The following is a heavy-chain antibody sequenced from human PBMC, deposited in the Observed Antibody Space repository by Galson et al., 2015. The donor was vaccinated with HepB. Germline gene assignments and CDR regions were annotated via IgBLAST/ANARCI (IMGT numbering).Heavy chain of an antibody. V-gene: IGHV3-74*01. CDR1: GLPFSGYW. CDR3: VRSQDGYNF. Sequence: SLRLSCAASGLPFSGYWMDWVRQSHGRGLVWVSRIDRDGRITGYAESVKGRFTISRDNANNMLYLQMNSLRVEDTAVYYCVRSQDGYNFWGRGTLVTVSS. J-gene: IGHJ4*02. CDR2: IDRDGRIT. D-gene: IGHD5-24*01.